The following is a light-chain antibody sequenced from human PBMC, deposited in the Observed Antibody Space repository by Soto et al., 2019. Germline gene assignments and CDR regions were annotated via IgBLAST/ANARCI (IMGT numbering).Light chain of an antibody. CDR1: QSVSSSY. CDR3: QQYNRWPPIT. V-gene: IGKV3-15*01. J-gene: IGKJ5*01. Sequence: EIVLTQSPGTLSLSPGERATLSCRASQSVSSSYLAWYQQKPGQAPRLLIYGGSARATGIPARFSGSGSGTEFSLTISSLQSEDFAVYYCQQYNRWPPITFGQGTRLEIK. CDR2: GGS.